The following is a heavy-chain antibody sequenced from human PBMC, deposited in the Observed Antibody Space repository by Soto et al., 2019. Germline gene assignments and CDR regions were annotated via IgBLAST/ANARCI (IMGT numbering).Heavy chain of an antibody. V-gene: IGHV1-69*13. D-gene: IGHD3-22*01. CDR1: GGTFSSSA. CDR2: IIPIFNTV. CDR3: ARVRREPMTMIVRVGAFDF. J-gene: IGHJ3*01. Sequence: SVKVSCKASGGTFSSSAINWVLQAPGQGLEWMGGIIPIFNTVNYAQEFQARVTITADDSTSTAYMELSSLTSEDTAVYYCARVRREPMTMIVRVGAFDFWGQGTMVTVSS.